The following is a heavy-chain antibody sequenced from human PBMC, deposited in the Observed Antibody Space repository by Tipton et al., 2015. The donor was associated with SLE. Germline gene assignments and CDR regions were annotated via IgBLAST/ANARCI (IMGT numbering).Heavy chain of an antibody. Sequence: LSCTVSGGSISSGYYWGWIRQPPGKGLEWIGSIYHSGSTYYNPSLKSRVTISVDTSKNQFSLKLSSVTAADTAVYYCARGGGFDPWGQGTLVTVSS. D-gene: IGHD3-16*01. CDR2: IYHSGST. J-gene: IGHJ5*02. CDR3: ARGGGFDP. V-gene: IGHV4-38-2*02. CDR1: GGSISSGYY.